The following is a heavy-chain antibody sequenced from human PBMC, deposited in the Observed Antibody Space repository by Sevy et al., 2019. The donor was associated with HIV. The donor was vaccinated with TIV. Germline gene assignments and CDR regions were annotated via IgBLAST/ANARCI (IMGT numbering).Heavy chain of an antibody. Sequence: GGSLRLSCAASGFTFSNAWMSWVRQAPGKGLEWVGRIKSKTDGGTTDYAAPVKGRFTISRDDSKNTLYLQMNSLKTEDTAVYYCTTDSRWHPWELPNWFDPWGQRTLVTVSS. J-gene: IGHJ5*02. CDR3: TTDSRWHPWELPNWFDP. CDR2: IKSKTDGGTT. D-gene: IGHD1-26*01. CDR1: GFTFSNAW. V-gene: IGHV3-15*01.